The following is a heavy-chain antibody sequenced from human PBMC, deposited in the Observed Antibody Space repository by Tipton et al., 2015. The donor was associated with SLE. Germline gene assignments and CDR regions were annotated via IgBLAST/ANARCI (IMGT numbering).Heavy chain of an antibody. CDR1: GFIFSNYW. CDR3: ATDYDILTGYGDY. CDR2: IKQDGSEK. Sequence: SLRLSCAASGFIFSNYWMSWVRQAPGKGLEWVANIKQDGSEKYYVDSVKGRFTISRDNAKNSLFLQMNSLRAEDTAVYYCATDYDILTGYGDYWGQGTLVTVSS. J-gene: IGHJ4*02. V-gene: IGHV3-7*01. D-gene: IGHD3-9*01.